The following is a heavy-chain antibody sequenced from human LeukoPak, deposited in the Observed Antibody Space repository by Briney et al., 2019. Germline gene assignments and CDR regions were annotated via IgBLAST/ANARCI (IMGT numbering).Heavy chain of an antibody. D-gene: IGHD3-10*01. J-gene: IGHJ4*02. CDR1: GFXVSSNF. V-gene: IGHV3-53*01. CDR3: AREASDYMYCDK. Sequence: GGSLRLSCAASGFXVSSNFITWVRQAPGKGLEWVSIIYSGGDTYYADSVKGRFTISRDNAKNTLYLQMNSLRAEDTAVYYCAREASDYMYCDKWGQGTLVTVSS. CDR2: IYSGGDT.